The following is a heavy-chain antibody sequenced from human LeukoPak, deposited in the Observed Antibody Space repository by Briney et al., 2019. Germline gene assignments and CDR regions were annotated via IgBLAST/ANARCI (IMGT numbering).Heavy chain of an antibody. CDR2: ISYDGNNK. Sequence: GGSLRLSCAASGFTFSTYAMHWVRQAPGKGLEWVAVISYDGNNKYYADSVKGRFTISRDNSKNTLYLQMNSLRAEDTAVYYCARRSSGSPPYYFDYWGQGTLVTVSS. V-gene: IGHV3-30-3*01. J-gene: IGHJ4*02. CDR3: ARRSSGSPPYYFDY. D-gene: IGHD1-26*01. CDR1: GFTFSTYA.